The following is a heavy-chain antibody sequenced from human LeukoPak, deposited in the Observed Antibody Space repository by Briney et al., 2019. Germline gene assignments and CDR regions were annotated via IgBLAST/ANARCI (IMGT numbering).Heavy chain of an antibody. CDR2: MNHEGSET. J-gene: IGHJ4*02. V-gene: IGHV3-7*04. CDR1: GFAFSSYW. CDR3: VRGGRATFDA. D-gene: IGHD5-12*01. Sequence: GGSLRLSCAVSGFAFSSYWMTWVRQAPGKGLEWVATMNHEGSETYYLHSVKGRFTISRDNAENSLYLLMNGLRPEDMALYYCVRGGRATFDAWGQGALVTVS.